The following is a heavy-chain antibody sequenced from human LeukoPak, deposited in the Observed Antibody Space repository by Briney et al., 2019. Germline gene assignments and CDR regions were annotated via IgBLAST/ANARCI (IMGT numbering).Heavy chain of an antibody. D-gene: IGHD2-2*02. J-gene: IGHJ5*02. CDR3: ARSRVGDIVVVPAAIRGRGGWFDP. CDR1: GYTFTSYA. V-gene: IGHV1-3*01. Sequence: ASVKVSCKASGYTFTSYAMHWVRQAPGQRLEWMGWINAGNGNTKYSQKFQGRVTITRDTSASTAYMELSSLRSEDTAVYYCARSRVGDIVVVPAAIRGRGGWFDPWGPGNPGHRLL. CDR2: INAGNGNT.